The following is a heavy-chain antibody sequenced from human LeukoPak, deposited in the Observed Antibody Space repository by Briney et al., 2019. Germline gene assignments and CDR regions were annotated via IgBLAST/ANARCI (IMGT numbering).Heavy chain of an antibody. D-gene: IGHD3-3*01. CDR1: RGTLSSYA. CDR2: IIPIFGTA. V-gene: IGHV1-69*05. CDR3: AREGGTIFGVVISYYYYYMDV. Sequence: SVKVSCKASRGTLSSYAISWVRQAPGQGLEWMGRIIPIFGTANYAQKFQDRVTITTDESTSTAYMELSSLRSEDTAVYYCAREGGTIFGVVISYYYYYMDVWGKGTTVTVSS. J-gene: IGHJ6*03.